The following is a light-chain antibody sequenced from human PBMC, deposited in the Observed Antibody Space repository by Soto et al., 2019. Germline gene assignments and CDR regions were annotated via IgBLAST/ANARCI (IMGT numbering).Light chain of an antibody. J-gene: IGLJ2*01. V-gene: IGLV1-47*01. Sequence: QSVLTQPPSASGTPGQRLTISCSGSSSNIGSNYVYWYQQLPGSAPKLLIYRNDQRPSGVPDRFSASKSGTAASLAISGLRSEDEADYHCAAWDDSLSAVVFGGGTKLTVL. CDR1: SSNIGSNY. CDR2: RND. CDR3: AAWDDSLSAVV.